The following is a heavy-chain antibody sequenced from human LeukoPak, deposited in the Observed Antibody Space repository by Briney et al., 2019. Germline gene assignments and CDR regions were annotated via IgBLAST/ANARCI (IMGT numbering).Heavy chain of an antibody. Sequence: GGSLRLSCAASGFTFSSYGMHWVRQAPGKGLEWVAFIRYDGSNKYYADSVKGRFTISRDNSKNTLYLQMNSLRAEDTAVYYCAKDGTIFGVVITYYYYYMDVWGKGTTVTVPS. CDR1: GFTFSSYG. CDR3: AKDGTIFGVVITYYYYYMDV. D-gene: IGHD3-3*01. V-gene: IGHV3-30*02. J-gene: IGHJ6*03. CDR2: IRYDGSNK.